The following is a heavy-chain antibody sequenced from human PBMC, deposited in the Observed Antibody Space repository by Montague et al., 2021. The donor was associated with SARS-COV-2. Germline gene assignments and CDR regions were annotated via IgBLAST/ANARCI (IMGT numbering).Heavy chain of an antibody. CDR3: AREGGWLSRGSDYFDY. V-gene: IGHV4-39*07. D-gene: IGHD3-22*01. CDR2: ISCSGST. J-gene: IGHJ4*02. Sequence: SETLSLTCTVSGGSISSSSYYWGWIRQPPGQGLEWIGCISCSGSTYHNPSLKSRVTISVDTSKNQFSLKLSSVTAADTAVYYCAREGGWLSRGSDYFDYWGQGTLVTVSS. CDR1: GGSISSSSYY.